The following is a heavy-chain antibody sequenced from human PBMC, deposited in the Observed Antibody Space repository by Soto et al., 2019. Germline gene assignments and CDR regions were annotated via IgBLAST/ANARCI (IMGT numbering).Heavy chain of an antibody. D-gene: IGHD3-16*02. V-gene: IGHV4-34*01. CDR1: GGSFSGYY. CDR3: AISIPYVYVWGSYRYKFGAFDF. J-gene: IGHJ3*01. Sequence: SETLSLTCAVYGGSFSGYYWSWIRQPPGKGLEWIGEINHSGSTNYNPSLKSRVTISVDTSKNQFSLKLSSVTAADTAVYYCAISIPYVYVWGSYRYKFGAFDFWGQGTMVTVSS. CDR2: INHSGST.